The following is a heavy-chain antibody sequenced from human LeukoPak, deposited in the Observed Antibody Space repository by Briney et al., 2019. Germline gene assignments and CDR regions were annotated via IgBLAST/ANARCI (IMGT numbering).Heavy chain of an antibody. CDR1: GFTFSSYG. V-gene: IGHV3-30*02. CDR2: IRYDGSNK. Sequence: GGSLRLSCAASGFTFSSYGMHWVRQAPGKGLEWVAFIRYDGSNKYYADSVKGRFTISRDNSKNTLYLQMNSLRAEDTAVYYCAKDLWSGVVVITEGYFDYWGQGTLVTVSS. J-gene: IGHJ4*02. CDR3: AKDLWSGVVVITEGYFDY. D-gene: IGHD3-22*01.